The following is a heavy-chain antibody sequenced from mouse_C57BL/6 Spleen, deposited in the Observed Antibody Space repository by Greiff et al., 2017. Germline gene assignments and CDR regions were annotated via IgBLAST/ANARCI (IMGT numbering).Heavy chain of an antibody. CDR1: GFTFSDYG. CDR3: ARGYYDYDGYYAMDY. Sequence: EVKLVASGGGLVKPGGSLKLSCAASGFTFSDYGMHWVRLAPEKGLEWVAYISSGSSTIYYADTVKGRFTISRDNAKNTLFLQMTSLRSEDTAMYYCARGYYDYDGYYAMDYWGQGTSGTVSS. D-gene: IGHD2-4*01. V-gene: IGHV5-17*01. J-gene: IGHJ4*01. CDR2: ISSGSSTI.